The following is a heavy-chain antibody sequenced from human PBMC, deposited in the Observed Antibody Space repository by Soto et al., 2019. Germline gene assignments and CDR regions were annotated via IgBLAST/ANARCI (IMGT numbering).Heavy chain of an antibody. CDR2: INPNSGGT. Sequence: GASVKVSCKASGYTFTGYYMHWVRQAPGQGPEWMGWINPNSGGTNYAQKFQGWVTMTRDTSISTAYMELSRLRSDDTAVYYCARAVVSYGDAFDIWGQGTMVTVSS. CDR1: GYTFTGYY. V-gene: IGHV1-2*04. D-gene: IGHD5-18*01. CDR3: ARAVVSYGDAFDI. J-gene: IGHJ3*02.